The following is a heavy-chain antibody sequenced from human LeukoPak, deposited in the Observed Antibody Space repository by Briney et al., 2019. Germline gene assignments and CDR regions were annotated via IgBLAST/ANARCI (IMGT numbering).Heavy chain of an antibody. D-gene: IGHD3-22*01. J-gene: IGHJ4*01. Sequence: GGSLRLSCAASGFTFSSYAMNWVRQAPGKGLEWVSAISGSGSSTYYADSVKGRFTISRDNSKNTLYLQMNSLRAEDTAVYYCAATRYYYDSSGYSNFDCWGQGTLVTVSS. CDR1: GFTFSSYA. CDR2: ISGSGSST. CDR3: AATRYYYDSSGYSNFDC. V-gene: IGHV3-23*01.